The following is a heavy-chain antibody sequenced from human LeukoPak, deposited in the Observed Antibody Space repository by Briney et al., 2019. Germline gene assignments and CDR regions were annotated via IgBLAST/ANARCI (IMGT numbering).Heavy chain of an antibody. V-gene: IGHV4-39*01. CDR3: ERLRDIVVVPAAIVKYGRAFDI. CDR2: IYYSGST. Sequence: PSETLSLTCTVSGGSISSSSYYWGWIRQPPGKGLEWIGSIYYSGSTYYNPSLKSRVTISVDTSKNQFSLKLSSVTAADTAVYYCERLRDIVVVPAAIVKYGRAFDIWGQGTMVTVSS. CDR1: GGSISSSSYY. D-gene: IGHD2-2*01. J-gene: IGHJ3*02.